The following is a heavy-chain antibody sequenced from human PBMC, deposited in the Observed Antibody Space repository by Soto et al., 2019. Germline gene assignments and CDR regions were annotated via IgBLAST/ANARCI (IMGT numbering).Heavy chain of an antibody. CDR3: ARGGHCANGVCSALDY. V-gene: IGHV4-59*08. CDR1: GGSIGTYY. Sequence: PSETLSLTCTVSGGSIGTYYWSWIRQPPGKGLEWIGYIYYGGSADYNPSLKSRVTISVDTSKKQFSLKLSSVTAADTAVYYCARGGHCANGVCSALDYWGQGTLVTVSS. D-gene: IGHD2-8*01. J-gene: IGHJ4*02. CDR2: IYYGGSA.